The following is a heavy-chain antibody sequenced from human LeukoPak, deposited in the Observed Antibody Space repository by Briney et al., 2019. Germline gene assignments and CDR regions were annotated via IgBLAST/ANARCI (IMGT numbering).Heavy chain of an antibody. CDR2: ISSSRSYI. J-gene: IGHJ4*02. Sequence: GGSLRLSCAASGFTVSSNYMSWVRQAPGKGLEWVSFISSSRSYIYYADSVKGRFTISRDNAKNSLYLQMNSLRAEDTAVYYCARFIAAPYYFDYWGRGTLVTVSS. CDR3: ARFIAAPYYFDY. D-gene: IGHD6-13*01. CDR1: GFTVSSNY. V-gene: IGHV3-21*01.